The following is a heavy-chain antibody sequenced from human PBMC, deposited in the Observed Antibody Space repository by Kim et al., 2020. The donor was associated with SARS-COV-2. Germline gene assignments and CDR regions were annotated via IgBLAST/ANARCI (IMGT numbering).Heavy chain of an antibody. CDR2: IRCDGSNK. D-gene: IGHD2-15*01. J-gene: IGHJ4*02. CDR1: GFTFSTYA. CDR3: ARAVAAYDY. Sequence: GGSLRLSCAASGFTFSTYAMHWVRQAPGKGLEWVAGIRCDGSNKYYADSVKGRFTISRDNSKNTMYLQMNNLRAEDTALYYCARAVAAYDYWGQGTLVTVSS. V-gene: IGHV3-33*01.